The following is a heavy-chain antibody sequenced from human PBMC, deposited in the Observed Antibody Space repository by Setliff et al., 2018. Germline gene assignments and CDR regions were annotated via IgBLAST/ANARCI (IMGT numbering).Heavy chain of an antibody. CDR3: ARTYCGGDCYPSPFDY. J-gene: IGHJ4*02. CDR1: GYTFTSYG. V-gene: IGHV1-18*01. Sequence: ASVKVFCKASGYTFTSYGISWVRQAPGQGLEWMGWISAYNGNTNYAQKLQGRVTMTTDTSTSTAYMELRSLRSDDTAVYYCARTYCGGDCYPSPFDYWGQGTLVTVSS. CDR2: ISAYNGNT. D-gene: IGHD2-21*02.